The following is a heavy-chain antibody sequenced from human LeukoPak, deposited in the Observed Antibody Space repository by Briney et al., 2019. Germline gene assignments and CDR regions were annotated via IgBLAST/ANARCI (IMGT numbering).Heavy chain of an antibody. CDR3: ARDRGRGPVDY. D-gene: IGHD3-16*01. CDR2: IYYSGST. V-gene: IGHV4-59*12. Sequence: SETLSLTCTVSGGSISSYYWSWIRQPPGKGLEWIGYIYYSGSTNYNPSLKSRVTISVDTSKNQFSLKLSSVTAADTAVYYCARDRGRGPVDYWGQGTLVTVSS. CDR1: GGSISSYY. J-gene: IGHJ4*02.